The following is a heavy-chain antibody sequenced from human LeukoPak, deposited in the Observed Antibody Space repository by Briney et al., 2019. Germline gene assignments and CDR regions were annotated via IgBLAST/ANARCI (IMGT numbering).Heavy chain of an antibody. J-gene: IGHJ4*02. CDR3: ARSSGYYHGY. V-gene: IGHV3-7*03. D-gene: IGHD3-22*01. CDR1: GFTFSTSA. CDR2: IKLDGSEK. Sequence: PGGSLRLSCAASGFTFSTSAMNWVRQAPGKGLEWVANIKLDGSEKYYVDSVRGRFTISRDNAKNSLYLQMNSLRAEDTALYYCARSSGYYHGYWGQGTLVTVSS.